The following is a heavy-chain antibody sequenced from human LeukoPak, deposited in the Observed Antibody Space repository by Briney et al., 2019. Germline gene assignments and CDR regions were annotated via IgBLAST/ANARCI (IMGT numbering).Heavy chain of an antibody. V-gene: IGHV1-69*05. CDR3: ARATPYYDFWSGHGGFDY. Sequence: SVKVSCKASGGTFSSYAISCVRQAPGQGLEWMGGIIPIFGTANYAQKFQGRVTITTDESTSTAYMELSSRRSEDTAVYYCARATPYYDFWSGHGGFDYWGQGTLVTVSS. J-gene: IGHJ4*02. D-gene: IGHD3-3*01. CDR1: GGTFSSYA. CDR2: IIPIFGTA.